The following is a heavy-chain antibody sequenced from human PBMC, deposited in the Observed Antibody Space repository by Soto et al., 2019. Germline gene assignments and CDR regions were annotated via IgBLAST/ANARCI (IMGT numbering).Heavy chain of an antibody. CDR1: GGSFSGYY. CDR3: ARAPRSYYGSGSYYRGSYYFDY. V-gene: IGHV4-34*01. D-gene: IGHD3-10*01. J-gene: IGHJ4*02. CDR2: INRSGST. Sequence: SETLSLTCAVYGGSFSGYYWSWIRQPPGKGLEWIGEINRSGSTNYNPSLRSRVTISVDTSKNQFSLKLSSVTAADTAVYYCARAPRSYYGSGSYYRGSYYFDYWGQGTLVTVSS.